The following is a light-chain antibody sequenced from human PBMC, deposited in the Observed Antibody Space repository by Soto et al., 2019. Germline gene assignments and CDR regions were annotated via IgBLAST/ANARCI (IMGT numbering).Light chain of an antibody. CDR2: LTS. V-gene: IGKV1-39*01. CDR3: QQSYSTPYS. Sequence: DIQMTQSPSSLSASVGDRVTITCRASRSIGNYLNWYQQKPESAHKLLIFLTSRLQSGVPSRFSGSGSGTDFTITISSLQPEDFATYYCQQSYSTPYSFGLGTQLEIK. CDR1: RSIGNY. J-gene: IGKJ2*01.